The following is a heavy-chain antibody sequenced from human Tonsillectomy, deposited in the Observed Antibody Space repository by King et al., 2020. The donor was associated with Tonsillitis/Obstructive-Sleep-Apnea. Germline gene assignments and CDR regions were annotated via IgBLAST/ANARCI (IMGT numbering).Heavy chain of an antibody. Sequence: VQLVESGGGLVQPGRSLRLSCAASGFTFDDYAMHWVRQAPGKGLEWVSGFSWNSGSIGYADSVKGRFTISRDNAKNSLYLQMNSLRAEDTALYYCAKVKSPYCSSISCYGGYYYMDVWGKGTTVTVSS. J-gene: IGHJ6*03. CDR1: GFTFDDYA. CDR2: FSWNSGSI. V-gene: IGHV3-9*01. CDR3: AKVKSPYCSSISCYGGYYYMDV. D-gene: IGHD2-2*01.